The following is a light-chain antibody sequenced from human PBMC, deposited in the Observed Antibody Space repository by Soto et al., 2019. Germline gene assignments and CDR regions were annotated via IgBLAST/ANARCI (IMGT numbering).Light chain of an antibody. CDR2: GTN. J-gene: IGLJ3*02. CDR3: VLDMGRGIRV. V-gene: IGLV8-61*01. CDR1: SGSVSTTYY. Sequence: QTVVTQEPSFSVSPGGTVTLTCGLNSGSVSTTYYPTWYLQTPGQAPRTLIYGTNTRSSGVPDRFSGSILGNKAALTITGAQADDESDYYCVLDMGRGIRVFGGGTKLTVL.